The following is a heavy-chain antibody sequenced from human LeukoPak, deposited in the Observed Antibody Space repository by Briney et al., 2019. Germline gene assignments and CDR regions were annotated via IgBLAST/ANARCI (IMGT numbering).Heavy chain of an antibody. D-gene: IGHD3-10*01. Sequence: GGSLRLSCAASGFTFSNDWMSWVRQAPGKGLEWVGRIKSKPDGGTKAYAAPVKGRFTISSDDSKNTLYLQMNSLKTEDTAVYYCTTGTLLNYYYYGMDVWGKGTTVTVSS. CDR3: TTGTLLNYYYYGMDV. J-gene: IGHJ6*04. V-gene: IGHV3-15*01. CDR1: GFTFSNDW. CDR2: IKSKPDGGTK.